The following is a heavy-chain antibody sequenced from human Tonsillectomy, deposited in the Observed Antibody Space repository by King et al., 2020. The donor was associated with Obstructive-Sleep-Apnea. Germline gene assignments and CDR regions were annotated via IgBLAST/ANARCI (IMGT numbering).Heavy chain of an antibody. J-gene: IGHJ5*02. Sequence: VQLVESGSELKKPGASVKVSCTASGYTFTSYAMNWVRQAPGQGLEWMGWINTNTGNPTYAQGFTGRFVFSLDTSVSTAYLQISSLKAEDTAVYYCARDVVVVTATPYNWFDPWGQGTLVTVSS. V-gene: IGHV7-4-1*02. D-gene: IGHD2-21*02. CDR3: ARDVVVVTATPYNWFDP. CDR1: GYTFTSYA. CDR2: INTNTGNP.